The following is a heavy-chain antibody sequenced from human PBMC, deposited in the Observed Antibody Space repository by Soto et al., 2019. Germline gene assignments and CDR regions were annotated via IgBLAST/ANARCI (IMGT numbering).Heavy chain of an antibody. CDR3: AKSHATYSGIEAAGTKYGMDV. CDR2: ISGSGGST. Sequence: GGSLRLSCAASGFTFSSYAMSWVRQAPGKGLEWVSAISGSGGSTYYADSVKGRFTISRDNSKNTLYLQMNSLRAEDTAVYYCAKSHATYSGIEAAGTKYGMDVWGQGTTVTVSS. V-gene: IGHV3-23*01. CDR1: GFTFSSYA. D-gene: IGHD6-13*01. J-gene: IGHJ6*02.